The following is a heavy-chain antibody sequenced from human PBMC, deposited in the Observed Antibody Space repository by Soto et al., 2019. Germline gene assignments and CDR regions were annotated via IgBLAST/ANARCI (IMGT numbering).Heavy chain of an antibody. CDR1: AQSFSMYY. J-gene: IGHJ4*02. Sequence: SETLSLTCAGHAQSFSMYYFIWFRRPPGTALEWIGVINHSESTTYDPSPSSRVTISVKTSKHQVSLKHCPRTPVDTAVYYCARGRNVWIQLWFRSGFDYWGQGTLVTVSS. CDR2: INHSEST. V-gene: IGHV4-34*01. D-gene: IGHD5-18*01. CDR3: ARGRNVWIQLWFRSGFDY.